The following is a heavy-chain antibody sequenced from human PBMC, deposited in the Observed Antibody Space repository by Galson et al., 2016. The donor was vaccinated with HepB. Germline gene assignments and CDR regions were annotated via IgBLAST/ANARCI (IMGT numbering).Heavy chain of an antibody. V-gene: IGHV3-13*01. CDR1: GFTFSTYD. Sequence: SLRLSCAASGFTFSTYDMHWARQATGKGLEWVATISSGGATYYAGSVKGRFTVSRENSKNSLYLQMNSLKAGDTAVYYCARGKFDCSGGTCHYYGMDVWGKGTTVTVSS. CDR2: ISSGGAT. CDR3: ARGKFDCSGGTCHYYGMDV. D-gene: IGHD2-15*01. J-gene: IGHJ6*04.